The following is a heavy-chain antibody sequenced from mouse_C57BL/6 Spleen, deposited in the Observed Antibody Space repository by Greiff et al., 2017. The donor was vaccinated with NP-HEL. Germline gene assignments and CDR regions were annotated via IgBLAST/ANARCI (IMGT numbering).Heavy chain of an antibody. CDR1: GFTFSSYG. CDR2: ISSGGSYT. V-gene: IGHV5-6*01. J-gene: IGHJ2*01. D-gene: IGHD4-1*01. CDR3: ARQGGLGLDY. Sequence: EVQLVESGGDLVKPGGSLKLSCAASGFTFSSYGMSWVRQTPDKRLEWVATISSGGSYTYYPDSVKGRFTISRDNANNTLYLQMSSLKSEDTAMYYCARQGGLGLDYWGQGTTLTVSS.